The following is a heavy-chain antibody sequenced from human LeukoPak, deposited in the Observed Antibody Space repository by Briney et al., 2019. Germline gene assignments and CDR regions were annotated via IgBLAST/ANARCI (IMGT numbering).Heavy chain of an antibody. J-gene: IGHJ4*02. CDR1: GFNFSNYW. CDR3: ARGAWIPEY. D-gene: IGHD5-18*01. Sequence: GRSLRLSCAVSGFNFSNYWMTSVRQAPGKWLEWVANIQEDGSATVYADSVKGRFTISRDNAKNSLFLQMNSLKAEDTDVYYCARGAWIPEYWGQGALVTVSS. CDR2: IQEDGSAT. V-gene: IGHV3-7*04.